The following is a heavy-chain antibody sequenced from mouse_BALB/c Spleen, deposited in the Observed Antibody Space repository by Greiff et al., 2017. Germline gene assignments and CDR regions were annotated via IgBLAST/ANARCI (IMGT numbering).Heavy chain of an antibody. CDR2: ILPGSGST. J-gene: IGHJ4*01. CDR3: SRWLLRLYAMDY. Sequence: QVQLQQSGAELMKPGASVKISCKATGYTFSSYWIEWVKQSPGHGLEWIGEILPGSGSTNYNEKFKGKSTFTEYTATNTAYMQLSSLTSEDSAVDYCSRWLLRLYAMDYWGQGTSVTVSS. CDR1: GYTFSSYW. D-gene: IGHD2-3*01. V-gene: IGHV1-9*01.